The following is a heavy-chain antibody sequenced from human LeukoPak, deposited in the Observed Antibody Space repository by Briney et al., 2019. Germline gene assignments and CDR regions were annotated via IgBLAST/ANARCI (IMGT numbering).Heavy chain of an antibody. Sequence: GASVKVSCKASGYTFTSYGISWVRQAPGQGLEWMGWISAYNGNTNYAQKLQGRVTMTTDTSTSTAYMELRSLRSDDTAVYYCARDSSGWSYYYYGMDVWGQGTTVTVSS. V-gene: IGHV1-18*01. CDR1: GYTFTSYG. D-gene: IGHD6-19*01. J-gene: IGHJ6*02. CDR3: ARDSSGWSYYYYGMDV. CDR2: ISAYNGNT.